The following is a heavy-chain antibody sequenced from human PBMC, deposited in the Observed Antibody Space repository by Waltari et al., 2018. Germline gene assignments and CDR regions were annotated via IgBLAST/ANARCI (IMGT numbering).Heavy chain of an antibody. D-gene: IGHD6-13*01. J-gene: IGHJ5*02. CDR3: AKRAYSSSWFWFDP. Sequence: EVQLLESGGGLVQPWGSLRLSCAASGFTFGTYAMSWVRQGPGKGVEGVSAISDNSRSTYYADSVKGRFIISRDNSKNALYLQMNSLRAEDTAIYYCAKRAYSSSWFWFDPWGQGTLVTVSS. V-gene: IGHV3-23*01. CDR2: ISDNSRST. CDR1: GFTFGTYA.